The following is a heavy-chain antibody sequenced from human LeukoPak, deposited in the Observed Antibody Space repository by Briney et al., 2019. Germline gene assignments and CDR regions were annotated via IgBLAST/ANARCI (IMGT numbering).Heavy chain of an antibody. CDR1: GFTFSVYG. Sequence: GRSLRLSCAASGFTFSVYGMHWVRQAPGKGLGWVAVMWYDGSNKYYADSVKGRFTISRDNSKNTLYLQMNTLRAEDTAVYYCARADSSSWFDYWGQGALVTVSS. V-gene: IGHV3-33*01. J-gene: IGHJ4*02. CDR3: ARADSSSWFDY. CDR2: MWYDGSNK. D-gene: IGHD6-13*01.